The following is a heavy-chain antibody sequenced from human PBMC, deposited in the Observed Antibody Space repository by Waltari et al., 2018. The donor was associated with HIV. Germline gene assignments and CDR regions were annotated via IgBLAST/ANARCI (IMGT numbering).Heavy chain of an antibody. J-gene: IGHJ3*02. CDR1: GGSISSGSYY. Sequence: QVQLQESGPGLVKPSQTLSLTCTVSGGSISSGSYYWSWIRQPAGKGLEWIGRIYTSWSTNYNPSLKSRGTIAVDTSKNQFSLKLSSVTAADTAVYYCARRGIQLWFYAFDIWGQGTMVTVSS. V-gene: IGHV4-61*02. CDR2: IYTSWST. CDR3: ARRGIQLWFYAFDI. D-gene: IGHD5-18*01.